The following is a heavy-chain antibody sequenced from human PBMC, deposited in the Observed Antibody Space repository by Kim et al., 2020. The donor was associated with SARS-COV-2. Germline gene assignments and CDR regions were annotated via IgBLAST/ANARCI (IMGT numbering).Heavy chain of an antibody. V-gene: IGHV3-74*01. Sequence: GSTTRYADSVKGRFTISRDNAKNTLYLQMNSLRAEDTAVYYCATSRTFDYWGQGTLVTVSS. CDR2: GSTT. D-gene: IGHD2-2*01. J-gene: IGHJ4*02. CDR3: ATSRTFDY.